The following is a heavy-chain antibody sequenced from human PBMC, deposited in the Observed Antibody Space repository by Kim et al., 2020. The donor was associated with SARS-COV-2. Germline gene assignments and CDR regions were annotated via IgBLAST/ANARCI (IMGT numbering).Heavy chain of an antibody. V-gene: IGHV4-59*01. Sequence: YNPSLKSRVTKTVDTSKNQFSLKLSSETAADTAVYYCARVRIAAAGIDYWGQGTLVTVSS. J-gene: IGHJ4*02. CDR3: ARVRIAAAGIDY. D-gene: IGHD6-13*01.